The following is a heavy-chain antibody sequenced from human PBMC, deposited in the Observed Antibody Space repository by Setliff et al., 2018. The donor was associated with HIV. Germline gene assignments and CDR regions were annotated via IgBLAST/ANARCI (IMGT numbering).Heavy chain of an antibody. CDR1: GDSITSRPY. CDR3: AGEFAY. J-gene: IGHJ4*02. Sequence: SETLSLTCTVSGDSITSRPYWTWVRQPAGKGLEWIGRIYTSGSTNYNPSRKSRVSMSIDTSDNQFSLNLNSVTAADTAVYYCAGEFAYWGQGALVTVSS. CDR2: IYTSGST. D-gene: IGHD3-10*01. V-gene: IGHV4-4*07.